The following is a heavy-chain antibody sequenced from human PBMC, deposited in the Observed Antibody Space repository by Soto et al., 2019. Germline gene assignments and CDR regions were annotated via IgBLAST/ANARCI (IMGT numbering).Heavy chain of an antibody. CDR2: ISSSSSYI. CDR3: ARDGRIDTAINGMDV. V-gene: IGHV3-21*01. Sequence: GGSLRLSCAASGFTFSSYSMNWVRQAPGKGLEWVSSISSSSSYIYYADSVKGRFTISRDNAKNSLYLQMNSLRAEDTAVYYCARDGRIDTAINGMDVWGQGTTVTVSS. CDR1: GFTFSSYS. D-gene: IGHD5-18*01. J-gene: IGHJ6*02.